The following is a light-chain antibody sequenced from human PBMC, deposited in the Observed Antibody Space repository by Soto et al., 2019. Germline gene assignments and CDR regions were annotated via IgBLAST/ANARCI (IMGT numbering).Light chain of an antibody. V-gene: IGKV3-20*01. Sequence: EIVLTQSPGTLSLTPGARATISCRASQTITSDYLAWYQRKPGHAPRLLIYGASSRATGLPDMFSGSGSGTDFTLTISRVEPEDFAVYYCQQYGNSPFTFGQGTQLEIK. CDR1: QTITSDY. CDR3: QQYGNSPFT. J-gene: IGKJ2*01. CDR2: GAS.